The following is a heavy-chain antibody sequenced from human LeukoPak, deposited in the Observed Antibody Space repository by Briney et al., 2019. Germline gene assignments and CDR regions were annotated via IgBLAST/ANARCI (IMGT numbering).Heavy chain of an antibody. D-gene: IGHD3-22*01. V-gene: IGHV3-30*18. CDR1: GFTFSNYG. Sequence: PGGSLRLSCAASGFTFSNYGMHWVRQAPGKGLEWAAVISHDGSNKYYADSVKGRFTISRDNSKNTLYLQMNSLRAEDTAVYYCAKDLHDSSGYYFPLDYWGQGTLVTVSS. J-gene: IGHJ4*02. CDR3: AKDLHDSSGYYFPLDY. CDR2: ISHDGSNK.